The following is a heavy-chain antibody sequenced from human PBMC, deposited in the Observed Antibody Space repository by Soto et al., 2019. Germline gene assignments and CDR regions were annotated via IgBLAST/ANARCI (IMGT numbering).Heavy chain of an antibody. V-gene: IGHV3-48*03. CDR1: GFTLRNYE. CDR3: ASERLCGADCYFFDN. J-gene: IGHJ4*02. D-gene: IGHD2-21*02. Sequence: TGGSLRLSCAASGFTLRNYEMNWVRQAPGKGLEWISKISGSNNNIYYADSVRGRFTISRDNAKNSLYLQMNSLRAEDTAIYYCASERLCGADCYFFDNWGQGTRSPSPQ. CDR2: ISGSNNNI.